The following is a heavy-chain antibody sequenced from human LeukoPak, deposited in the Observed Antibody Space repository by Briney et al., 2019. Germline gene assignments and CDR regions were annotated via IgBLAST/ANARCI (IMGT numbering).Heavy chain of an antibody. J-gene: IGHJ6*03. CDR1: GGTFSSYA. V-gene: IGHV1-69*01. CDR3: ARAAPEVAAAADYYYYYMDV. CDR2: IIPIFGTA. Sequence: PGRSLRLSCAASGGTFSSYAISWVRQAPGQGLEWMGGIIPIFGTANYAQKFQGRVTITADESTSTAYMELSSLRSEDTAVYYCARAAPEVAAAADYYYYYMDVWGKGTTVTVSS. D-gene: IGHD6-13*01.